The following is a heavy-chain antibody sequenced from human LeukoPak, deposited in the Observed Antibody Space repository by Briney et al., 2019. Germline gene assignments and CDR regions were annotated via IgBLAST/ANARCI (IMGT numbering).Heavy chain of an antibody. V-gene: IGHV1-69*04. Sequence: ASGKVSCNASGCTFSSYAFSWVRQAPGQGLEWMGRIIPILGIANYAQKFQGRVTITADKSTSTAYMELSSLRSEDTAVYYCARDGYNRGFDPWGQGTLVTVSS. CDR2: IIPILGIA. J-gene: IGHJ5*02. D-gene: IGHD5-24*01. CDR1: GCTFSSYA. CDR3: ARDGYNRGFDP.